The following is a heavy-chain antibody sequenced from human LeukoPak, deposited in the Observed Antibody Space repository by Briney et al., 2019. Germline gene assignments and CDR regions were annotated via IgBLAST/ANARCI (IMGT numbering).Heavy chain of an antibody. Sequence: ASVKVSCKASGGTFSSYAISWVRQAPGEGVEWMGRIIPILGIANYAQKFQGRVTITADKSTSTAYMELSSLRPEDTAVYYCARVGCSSTSCYVGRDAFDIWGQGTMVSVST. CDR2: IIPILGIA. CDR1: GGTFSSYA. D-gene: IGHD2-2*01. CDR3: ARVGCSSTSCYVGRDAFDI. J-gene: IGHJ3*02. V-gene: IGHV1-69*04.